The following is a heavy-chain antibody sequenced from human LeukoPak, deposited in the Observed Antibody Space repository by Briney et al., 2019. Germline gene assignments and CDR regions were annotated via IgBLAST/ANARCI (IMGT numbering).Heavy chain of an antibody. CDR1: GFTFSDYY. J-gene: IGHJ4*02. V-gene: IGHV3-11*01. Sequence: GGSLRLSCAASGFTFSDYYMSWIRQAPGKGLEWVSYISSSGSTIYYADSVKGRFTISRDNAKNSLYLKMNSLRAEDTAVYYCARDLTAYGDYQGTFDYWGQGTLVTVSS. CDR2: ISSSGSTI. D-gene: IGHD4-17*01. CDR3: ARDLTAYGDYQGTFDY.